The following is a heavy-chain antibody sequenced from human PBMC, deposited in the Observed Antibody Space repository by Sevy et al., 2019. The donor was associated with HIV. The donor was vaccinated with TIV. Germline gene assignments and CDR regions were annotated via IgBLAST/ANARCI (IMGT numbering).Heavy chain of an antibody. J-gene: IGHJ3*01. CDR2: ISGPGYGT. CDR3: AKALNPALESMLEVNLRSLKGFDV. D-gene: IGHD3-22*01. Sequence: GGSLRLSCAASGFTFNTHAMNWVRQAPGKGLEWVSVISGPGYGTNYADSVKGRFTISRDNSKNTLFLQMNSLRDDDTAGYYGAKALNPALESMLEVNLRSLKGFDVWGQGTMVTVSS. CDR1: GFTFNTHA. V-gene: IGHV3-23*01.